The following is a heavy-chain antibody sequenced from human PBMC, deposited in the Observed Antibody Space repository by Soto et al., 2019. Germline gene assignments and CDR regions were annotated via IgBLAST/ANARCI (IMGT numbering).Heavy chain of an antibody. D-gene: IGHD2-2*01. CDR3: AGPYCISTSCRHQLWGMDV. V-gene: IGHV3-33*01. J-gene: IGHJ6*02. CDR2: IWYDGSNK. Sequence: QVQLVESGGGVVQPGRSLRLSCAASGFTFSSYGMHWVRQAPGKGLEWVAVIWYDGSNKYYADSVKGRFTISRDNSKNTLYLQMNSLRAEDTAVYYCAGPYCISTSCRHQLWGMDVWGQGTTVTVSS. CDR1: GFTFSSYG.